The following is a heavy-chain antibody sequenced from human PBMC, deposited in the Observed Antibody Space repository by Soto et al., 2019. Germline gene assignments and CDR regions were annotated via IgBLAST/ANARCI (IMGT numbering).Heavy chain of an antibody. CDR1: GGSFSCYY. CDR3: ARGPPFGVVIPNYYCYHGMDV. Sequence: SETLALTCAVYGGSFSCYYWSWIRQPPGKGLECIGESNHSGSTNYNPSLKSRVTISVDTSKNQFSLKLSSVTAADTAVYYCARGPPFGVVIPNYYCYHGMDVCGQGTTVTVSS. V-gene: IGHV4-34*01. J-gene: IGHJ6*02. D-gene: IGHD3-3*01. CDR2: SNHSGST.